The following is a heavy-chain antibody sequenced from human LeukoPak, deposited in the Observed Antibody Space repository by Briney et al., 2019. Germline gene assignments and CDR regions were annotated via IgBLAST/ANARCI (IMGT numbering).Heavy chain of an antibody. V-gene: IGHV3-48*01. J-gene: IGHJ6*03. Sequence: GGSLRLYCAASGFNFIDYSMNWVRQAPGKGLEWISYIGISSGNTKYADSVKGRFTISRDKARNSLYLQMNSLRAEDTAVYYCARVPSGYTLGYGYYYYYMDVWGKGTTVTVSS. CDR3: ARVPSGYTLGYGYYYYYMDV. CDR2: IGISSGNT. CDR1: GFNFIDYS. D-gene: IGHD5-18*01.